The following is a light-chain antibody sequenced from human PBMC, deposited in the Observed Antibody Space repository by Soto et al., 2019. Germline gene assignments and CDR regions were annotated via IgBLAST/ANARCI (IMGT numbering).Light chain of an antibody. CDR1: SSDVGGYNY. V-gene: IGLV2-14*01. J-gene: IGLJ2*01. CDR2: EVS. CDR3: SSHTSSSTRLL. Sequence: QSALTQPASVSGSPGQSITISCTGTSSDVGGYNYVSWYQQHPGKAPKLMIYEVSNRPSGVSNRFSGSKSGNTASLTISGLQAEDEADYYCSSHTSSSTRLLFGGGTKLTVL.